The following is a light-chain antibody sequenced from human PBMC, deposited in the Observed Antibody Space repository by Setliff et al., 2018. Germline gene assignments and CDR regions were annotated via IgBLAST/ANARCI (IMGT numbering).Light chain of an antibody. Sequence: QSVLTQPPSASGTPGQRVTISCSGSSSNIGSNTVNWYQQLPGMAPKLLIYRNNQRPSGVPDRFSGSKSGTSASLATSGLQSEDEADYYCAAWDDSLNGEVFGTGTKVTVL. J-gene: IGLJ1*01. CDR1: SSNIGSNT. CDR3: AAWDDSLNGEV. V-gene: IGLV1-44*01. CDR2: RNN.